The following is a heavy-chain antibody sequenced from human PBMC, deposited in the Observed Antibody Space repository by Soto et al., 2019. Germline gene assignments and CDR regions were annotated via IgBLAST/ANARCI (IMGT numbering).Heavy chain of an antibody. V-gene: IGHV3-21*03. J-gene: IGHJ6*03. CDR3: ARGRRDCSAHYFYYYMDV. D-gene: IGHD3-10*02. CDR2: ISSCRSYK. Sequence: EVQLVESGGGLVNPGGSLRLACAASGFTFSSYSMNWVRQAPGKGLEWVSSISSCRSYKYYADSVRGRFTIYRDNAENSLYLQMNGLRAEDTAVYYCARGRRDCSAHYFYYYMDVWGKGTPVTGSS. CDR1: GFTFSSYS.